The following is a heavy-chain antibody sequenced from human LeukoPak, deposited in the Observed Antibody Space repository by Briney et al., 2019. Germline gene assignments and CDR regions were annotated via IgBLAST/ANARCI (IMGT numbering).Heavy chain of an antibody. CDR1: GFNFGNYG. D-gene: IGHD3-22*01. CDR2: IRASGRTT. V-gene: IGHV3-23*01. Sequence: GGTLRLSCAASGFNFGNYGMNWVRQAPGKGLEWVSGIRASGRTTDYADSVKGRFTISRDTSKNTLHLQMNSLRAEDTAVYYCARDKIVVDPSWFDPWGQGTLVTVSS. CDR3: ARDKIVVDPSWFDP. J-gene: IGHJ5*02.